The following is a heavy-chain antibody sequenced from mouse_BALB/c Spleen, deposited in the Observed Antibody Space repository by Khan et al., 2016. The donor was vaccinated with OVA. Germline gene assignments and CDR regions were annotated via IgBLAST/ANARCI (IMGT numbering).Heavy chain of an antibody. CDR1: GLSLTSYG. D-gene: IGHD2-14*01. Sequence: QVQLKQSGPGLVQPSQSLSITCTVSGLSLTSYGVHWVRQSPGKGLEWLGVIWSGGSTDYNAAFISRLSISKDNSKSQVFFKMNSLQANDTAIYYCARIFIGTTDYTMDYWGQGTSVTVSS. V-gene: IGHV2-2*02. CDR3: ARIFIGTTDYTMDY. J-gene: IGHJ4*01. CDR2: IWSGGST.